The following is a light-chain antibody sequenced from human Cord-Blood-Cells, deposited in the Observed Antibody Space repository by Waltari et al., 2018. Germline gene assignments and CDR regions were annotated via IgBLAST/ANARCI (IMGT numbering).Light chain of an antibody. CDR3: SSCTSSSTLVV. CDR2: DVS. Sequence: QSALTQPASVSGPPGQSLTIPCTVTSSSVGGSNYTPWYQQHPGKGPKLMISDVSNPPSGVSTRFSGSMSGNTASLTISGLQAEDEAYYYCSSCTSSSTLVVFGGGTKLTVL. CDR1: SSSVGGSNY. J-gene: IGLJ2*01. V-gene: IGLV2-14*01.